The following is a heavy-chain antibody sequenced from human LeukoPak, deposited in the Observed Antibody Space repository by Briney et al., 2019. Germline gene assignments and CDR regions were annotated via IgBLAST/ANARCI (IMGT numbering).Heavy chain of an antibody. CDR3: ANGQSGYRYGYKYYYYIDV. CDR2: ISDSGSA. D-gene: IGHD5-18*01. V-gene: IGHV4-59*11. J-gene: IGHJ6*03. Sequence: SETLSLTCTVSGASISSHSWSWVRQPPGKGLEWIGYISDSGSANYNPSLKSRVNISLDMSKNQFSLNLSSVTAADTAVYFCANGQSGYRYGYKYYYYIDVWGKGTTVIVSS. CDR1: GASISSHS.